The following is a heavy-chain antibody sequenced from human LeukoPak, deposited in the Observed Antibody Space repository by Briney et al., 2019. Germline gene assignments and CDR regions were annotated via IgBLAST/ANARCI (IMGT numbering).Heavy chain of an antibody. CDR3: ARRGGDSTGHLGDFDY. CDR1: GFTFNIYT. CDR2: ISSTSSDI. V-gene: IGHV3-21*01. D-gene: IGHD3-22*01. J-gene: IGHJ4*02. Sequence: SGGSLRLSCAASGFTFNIYTINWVRQAPGKGLEWVSSISSTSSDIHYADSVEGRFTIFRDNTKNSLYLQMDSLRAEDTAVYYCARRGGDSTGHLGDFDYWGQGTLVTVSS.